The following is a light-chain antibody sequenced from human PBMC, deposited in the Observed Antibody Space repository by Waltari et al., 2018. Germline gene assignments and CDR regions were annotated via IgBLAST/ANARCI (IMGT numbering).Light chain of an antibody. CDR1: RSISSW. J-gene: IGKJ1*01. CDR2: KAS. Sequence: DIQMTQSPSTLSASVGDSVTITCRASRSISSWLAWYQQKPGKAPSLLIYKASSLKSGVPSRFSGSGSGTEFTLTISSLQPDDFASYYCQQYYDSSTFGQGTKLELK. CDR3: QQYYDSST. V-gene: IGKV1-5*03.